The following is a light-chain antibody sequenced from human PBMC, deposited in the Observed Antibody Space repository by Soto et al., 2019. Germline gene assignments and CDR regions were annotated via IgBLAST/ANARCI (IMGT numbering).Light chain of an antibody. CDR2: GNN. CDR3: LSYDSSLSGFYV. V-gene: IGLV1-40*01. CDR1: SSNIGAGYD. J-gene: IGLJ1*01. Sequence: QLVLTQPPSVSGAPGQRDTISCTGSSSNIGAGYDVHWYQQVPGTAPKLLIYGNNNRPSGVPDRFSGSKSGTSASLAITGLQAEDEADYYCLSYDSSLSGFYVFGTGTKLTVL.